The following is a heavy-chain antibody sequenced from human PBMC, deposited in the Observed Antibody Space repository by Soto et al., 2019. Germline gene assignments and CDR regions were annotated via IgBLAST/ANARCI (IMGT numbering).Heavy chain of an antibody. J-gene: IGHJ4*02. CDR2: IWYDGSSK. CDR3: ARDQLDRLKTRETRYFDY. D-gene: IGHD3-3*01. CDR1: GFTFSSYG. V-gene: IGHV3-33*01. Sequence: QEQLVESGGGVVQPGRSLRLSCAASGFTFSSYGMHWVRQAPGKGLEWVAVIWYDGSSKFYADSVKGRFTISRDNSKDTLYLQLNSLRADDTAVYYCARDQLDRLKTRETRYFDYWGQGTLVTVSS.